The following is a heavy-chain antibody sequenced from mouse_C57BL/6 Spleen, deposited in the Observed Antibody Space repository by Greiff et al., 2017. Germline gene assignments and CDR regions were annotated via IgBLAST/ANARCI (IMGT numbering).Heavy chain of an antibody. CDR1: GYTFTDHT. J-gene: IGHJ4*01. Sequence: VQLQQSDAELVKPGASVKISCKVSGYTFTDHTIHWMKQRPEQGLEWIGYIYPRDGSTKYNEKFKGKATLTADKSSSTAYMQLNSLTSEDSAVYFCAREGAYGSSSYAMDYWGQGTSVTVSS. CDR2: IYPRDGST. D-gene: IGHD1-1*01. CDR3: AREGAYGSSSYAMDY. V-gene: IGHV1-78*01.